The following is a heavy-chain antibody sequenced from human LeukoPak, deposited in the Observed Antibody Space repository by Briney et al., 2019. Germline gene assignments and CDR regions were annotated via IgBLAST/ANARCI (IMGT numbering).Heavy chain of an antibody. CDR2: ISGSGGST. V-gene: IGHV3-23*01. D-gene: IGHD7-27*01. CDR3: AIDPNWGTHS. J-gene: IGHJ4*02. Sequence: PGGSLRLSCAASGFTFSSYAMSWVRQAPGKGLEWASAISGSGGSTYYADSVKGRFTISRDNSKNALYLQMNSLRVEDTAVYYCAIDPNWGTHSWGQGVLVTVSS. CDR1: GFTFSSYA.